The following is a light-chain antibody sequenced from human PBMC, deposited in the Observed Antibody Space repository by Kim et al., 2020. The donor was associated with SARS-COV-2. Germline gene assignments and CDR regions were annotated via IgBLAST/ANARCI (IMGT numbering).Light chain of an antibody. J-gene: IGLJ3*02. CDR2: DVS. CDR3: SSYTSSSTWV. V-gene: IGLV2-14*03. Sequence: GQSITISCTGTSSDVGGYNYVSWYQQHPGKAPKLMIYDVSKRPSGVSNRFSGSKSGNTASLTISGLQAEDKADYYCSSYTSSSTWVFGGGTKVTVL. CDR1: SSDVGGYNY.